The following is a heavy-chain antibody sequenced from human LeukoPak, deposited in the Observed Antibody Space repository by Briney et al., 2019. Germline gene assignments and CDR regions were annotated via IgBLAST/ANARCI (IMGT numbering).Heavy chain of an antibody. CDR1: GFTFSSYA. D-gene: IGHD1/OR15-1a*01. J-gene: IGHJ4*02. CDR2: ISYDGSNK. Sequence: QPGRSLRLSCAASGFTFSSYAMHWVRQAPGKGLEWVAVISYDGSNKYYADSVKGRFTISRDNSKNTLYLQMNSLRAEDTAAYYCAQNIEWGQGTLVTVSS. CDR3: AQNIE. V-gene: IGHV3-30-3*01.